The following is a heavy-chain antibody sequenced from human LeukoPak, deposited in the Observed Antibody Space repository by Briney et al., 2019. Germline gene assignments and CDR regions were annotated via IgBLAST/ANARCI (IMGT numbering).Heavy chain of an antibody. CDR2: IVVGSGNT. CDR3: AALVPAATRNVDWYFDL. V-gene: IGHV1-58*02. Sequence: SVNVSCKASGFTFTSSAMQWVRQARGQRLEWIGWIVVGSGNTNYAQKFQERVTITRDMSTSTAYMELSSLRSEDTAVYYCAALVPAATRNVDWYFDLWGRGTLVTVSS. D-gene: IGHD2-2*01. CDR1: GFTFTSSA. J-gene: IGHJ2*01.